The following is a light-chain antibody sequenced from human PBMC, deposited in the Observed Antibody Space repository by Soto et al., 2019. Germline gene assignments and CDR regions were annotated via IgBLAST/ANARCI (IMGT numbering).Light chain of an antibody. CDR2: GAS. CDR3: QQYGSSPPRT. V-gene: IGKV3-20*01. CDR1: QSVSSSY. Sequence: EIVLTQSPGTLSLSPGERATLSCRASQSVSSSYSAWYQQKPGQAPRLLMYGASSRATGIPDRFSGSGSGTDFTLTISRLEPEDFAVYYCQQYGSSPPRTFGQGTKVEIK. J-gene: IGKJ1*01.